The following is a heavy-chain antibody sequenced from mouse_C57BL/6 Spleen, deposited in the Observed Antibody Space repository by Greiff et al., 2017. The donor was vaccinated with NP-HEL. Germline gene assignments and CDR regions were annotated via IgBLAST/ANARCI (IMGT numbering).Heavy chain of an antibody. Sequence: QVQLKESGPGILQPSQTLSLTCSFSGFSLSTFGMGVGWIRQPSGKGLEWLAHIWWDDDKYYNPALKSRLTISKDTSKNQVFLKIANVDTADTATYYCARAYYYGSSGGYFDVWGTGTTVTVSS. CDR2: IWWDDDK. V-gene: IGHV8-8*01. J-gene: IGHJ1*03. CDR3: ARAYYYGSSGGYFDV. CDR1: GFSLSTFGMG. D-gene: IGHD1-1*01.